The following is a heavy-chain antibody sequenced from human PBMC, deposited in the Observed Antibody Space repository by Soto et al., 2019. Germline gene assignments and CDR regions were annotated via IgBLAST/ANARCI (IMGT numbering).Heavy chain of an antibody. CDR3: ARSEYSSSSQNFDY. V-gene: IGHV4-4*02. CDR2: IYHSGST. D-gene: IGHD6-6*01. Sequence: PSETLSLTCAVSGGSISSSNWWSWVRQPPGKGLEWIGEIYHSGSTNYNPSLKSRVTISVDKSKNQFSLKLSSVTAADTAVYYCARSEYSSSSQNFDYWGQGTLVTVSS. CDR1: GGSISSSNW. J-gene: IGHJ4*02.